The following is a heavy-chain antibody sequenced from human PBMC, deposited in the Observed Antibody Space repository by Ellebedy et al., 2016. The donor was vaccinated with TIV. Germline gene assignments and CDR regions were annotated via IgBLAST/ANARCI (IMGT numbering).Heavy chain of an antibody. D-gene: IGHD3-10*01. CDR2: IGIDNTT. Sequence: PGGSLRLSCAASELTVSSNYMSWVRQAPGKGLEWVSVIGIDNTTYYADSVKGRFTISRDKSKNTLYVEMNRLRAEDTAVYYCARETFNDVDLKLWGIFDIWGQGTVVAVSS. J-gene: IGHJ3*02. CDR1: ELTVSSNY. CDR3: ARETFNDVDLKLWGIFDI. V-gene: IGHV3-66*01.